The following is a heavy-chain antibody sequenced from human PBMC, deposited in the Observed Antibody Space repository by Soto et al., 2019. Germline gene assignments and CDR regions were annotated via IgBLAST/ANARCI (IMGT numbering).Heavy chain of an antibody. J-gene: IGHJ3*02. V-gene: IGHV1-18*01. CDR1: GYTFTSYG. CDR3: ARGAAFDI. CDR2: ISAYNGNT. Sequence: ASVKVSCKSSGYTFTSYGISWVRQAPGQGLEWMGWISAYNGNTNYAQKFQGRVTMTRNTSISTAYMELSSLRSEDTVVYYCARGAAFDIWGQGTKVTVSS.